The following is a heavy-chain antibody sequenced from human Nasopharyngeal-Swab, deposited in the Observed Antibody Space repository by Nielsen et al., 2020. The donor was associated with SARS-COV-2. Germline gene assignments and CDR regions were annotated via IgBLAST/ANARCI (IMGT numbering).Heavy chain of an antibody. CDR3: ARGYSSSWDFDY. J-gene: IGHJ4*02. V-gene: IGHV1-69*04. D-gene: IGHD6-13*01. CDR2: IIPILGIA. Sequence: SVKVSCKASGGTFSSYAISWVRQAPGQGLEWMGRIIPILGIANYAQKFQGRVTITADKSTSTAYTELSSLRSEDTAVYYCARGYSSSWDFDYWGQGTLVTVSS. CDR1: GGTFSSYA.